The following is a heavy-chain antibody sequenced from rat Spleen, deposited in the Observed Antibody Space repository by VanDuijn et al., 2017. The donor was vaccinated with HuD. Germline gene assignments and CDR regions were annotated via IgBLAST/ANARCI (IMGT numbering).Heavy chain of an antibody. CDR2: ISPSGGFT. CDR3: ARRHYGYTDYFDY. D-gene: IGHD1-9*01. J-gene: IGHJ2*01. V-gene: IGHV5-25*01. Sequence: TKGLEWVASISPSGGFTYYRDSVKGRFTVSRDNAKSTLSLQMDSLRSEDTATYYCARRHYGYTDYFDYWGQGVMVTVSS.